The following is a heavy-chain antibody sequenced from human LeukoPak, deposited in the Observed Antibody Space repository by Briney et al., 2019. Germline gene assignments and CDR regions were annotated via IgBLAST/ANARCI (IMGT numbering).Heavy chain of an antibody. CDR1: GYTFTSYD. J-gene: IGHJ6*02. Sequence: ASVKVSCKASGYTFTSYDINWVRQATGQGLEWMGWMNPNSGNTGYAQKFQGRVTMTRNTSISTAYMELSSLRPEDTAVYYCASVWYGDQNESYYYYYGMDVWGQGTTVTVSS. V-gene: IGHV1-8*01. D-gene: IGHD4-17*01. CDR3: ASVWYGDQNESYYYYYGMDV. CDR2: MNPNSGNT.